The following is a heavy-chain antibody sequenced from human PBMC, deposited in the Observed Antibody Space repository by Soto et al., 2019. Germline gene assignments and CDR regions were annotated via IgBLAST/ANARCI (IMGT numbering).Heavy chain of an antibody. CDR1: GYTFTSYG. Sequence: QVHLVQSGAEVKKPGASVKVSCKASGYTFTSYGITWVRQAPGQGLEWMGWSSAHNGNTDYAQKLQGRVIVTRDTSPSTAYMELRSRISDDTAVYYCERGRDGDYWGQGALVTVSS. D-gene: IGHD6-6*01. CDR3: ERGRDGDY. CDR2: SSAHNGNT. V-gene: IGHV1-18*01. J-gene: IGHJ4*02.